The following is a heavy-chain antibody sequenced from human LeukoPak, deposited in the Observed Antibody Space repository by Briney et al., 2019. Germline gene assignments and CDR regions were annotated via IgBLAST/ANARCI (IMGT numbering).Heavy chain of an antibody. J-gene: IGHJ4*02. Sequence: PSETLSLTCTVSGGSISSSSYYWGWIRQPPGKGLEWIGSIYYSGSTYYNPSLKSRVTIPVDTSKNQFSLKLSSVTAADTAVYYCARDSYDFWSGYYLNYFDYWGQGTLVTVSS. V-gene: IGHV4-39*07. D-gene: IGHD3-3*01. CDR1: GGSISSSSYY. CDR3: ARDSYDFWSGYYLNYFDY. CDR2: IYYSGST.